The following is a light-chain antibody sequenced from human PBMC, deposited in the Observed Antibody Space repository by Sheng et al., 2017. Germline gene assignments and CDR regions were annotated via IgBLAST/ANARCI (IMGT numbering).Light chain of an antibody. Sequence: DIQMTQSPSSLSASVGDRVTITCRASQNITNYLNWYQQKPGEPLSSSYMVHPAWKLGSLPRFXGSGSGXDFTLTISGLQPEDFATYYCQQCFSNLLSFGGGTKVEI. J-gene: IGKJ4*01. V-gene: IGKV1-39*01. CDR3: QQCFSNLLS. CDR2: VHP. CDR1: QNITNY.